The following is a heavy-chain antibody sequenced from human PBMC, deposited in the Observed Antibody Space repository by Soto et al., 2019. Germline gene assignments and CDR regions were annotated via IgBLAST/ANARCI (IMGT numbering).Heavy chain of an antibody. CDR3: TREAGYCSRTSCYRRAFDS. CDR1: GFTFSSHW. D-gene: IGHD2-2*01. Sequence: EVQLVESGGDLVQPGGSLRLSCAASGFTFSSHWMHWVRRVPGKGLVWVSHINTDGGITGYADSVKVRFTISRDNAKYTLYLQMNGLRVEDTSVYYCTREAGYCSRTSCYRRAFDSWGQGTMVTVSS. J-gene: IGHJ3*02. V-gene: IGHV3-74*01. CDR2: INTDGGIT.